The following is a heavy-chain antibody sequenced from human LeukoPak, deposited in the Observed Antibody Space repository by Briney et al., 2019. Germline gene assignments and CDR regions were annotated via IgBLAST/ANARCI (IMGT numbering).Heavy chain of an antibody. CDR2: IYYSGNT. Sequence: PSETLSLTCTVSGGSINSGSYYWGWIRQPPRKGLEWIGSIYYSGNTYYNPSLKSRVTLSVDTSKNQFSLKLSSVTAADTAVYYCARLKVVVAASEFDPWGQGTLVTVSS. J-gene: IGHJ5*02. V-gene: IGHV4-39*01. CDR3: ARLKVVVAASEFDP. CDR1: GGSINSGSYY. D-gene: IGHD2-15*01.